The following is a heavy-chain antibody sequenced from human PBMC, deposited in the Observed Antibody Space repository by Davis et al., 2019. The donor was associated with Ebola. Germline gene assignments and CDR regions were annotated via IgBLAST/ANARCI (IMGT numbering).Heavy chain of an antibody. V-gene: IGHV4-59*08. Sequence: PSETLSLTCTVSGGSISSYYWSWIRQPPGKGLEWIGYIYYSGSTNYNPSLKSRVTISVDTSKNQFSLKLSSVTAADTAVYYCARQSKYYYDSSGPGAFDIWGQGTMVTVSS. J-gene: IGHJ3*02. D-gene: IGHD3-22*01. CDR2: IYYSGST. CDR1: GGSISSYY. CDR3: ARQSKYYYDSSGPGAFDI.